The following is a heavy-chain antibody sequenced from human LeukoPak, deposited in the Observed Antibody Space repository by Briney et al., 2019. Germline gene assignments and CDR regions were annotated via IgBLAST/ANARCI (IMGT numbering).Heavy chain of an antibody. V-gene: IGHV4-34*01. CDR3: ARERYYDFWSGYRNWFDP. Sequence: PSETLSLTCAVYGGSFSGYYWSWIRQPPGKGLEWIGEINHSGSTNYNPSLKSRVTISVDTSKNQFSLKLSSVTAADTAVYYCARERYYDFWSGYRNWFDPWGRGTLVTVSS. CDR2: INHSGST. J-gene: IGHJ5*02. D-gene: IGHD3-3*01. CDR1: GGSFSGYY.